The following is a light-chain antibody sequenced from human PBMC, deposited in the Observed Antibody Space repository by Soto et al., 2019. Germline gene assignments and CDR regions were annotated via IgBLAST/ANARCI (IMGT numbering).Light chain of an antibody. J-gene: IGKJ2*01. CDR3: QQYGSSPPFT. CDR2: GAS. V-gene: IGKV3-20*01. CDR1: QRVSSSY. Sequence: EIVLTQSPGTLSLSPGERATLSCRASQRVSSSYLAWYQQKPGQAPRLLIYGASSRATGIPDRFSGSGSGTDFTLTISRLEPEDFAVYFCQQYGSSPPFTFGQATKVEI.